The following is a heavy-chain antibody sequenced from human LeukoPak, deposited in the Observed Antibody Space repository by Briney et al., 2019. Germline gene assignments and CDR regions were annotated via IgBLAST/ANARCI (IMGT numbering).Heavy chain of an antibody. D-gene: IGHD3-22*01. V-gene: IGHV3-23*01. CDR2: ISGSGGST. J-gene: IGHJ4*02. Sequence: GASLRLSCAASGFTFSSYAMSRVRQAPGKGLEWVSAISGSGGSTYYADSVKGRFTISRDNSKNTLYLQMNSLRAEDTAVYYCAKDLEEYSSGWYGDYYDSSGYSLWGQGTLVTVSS. CDR1: GFTFSSYA. CDR3: AKDLEEYSSGWYGDYYDSSGYSL.